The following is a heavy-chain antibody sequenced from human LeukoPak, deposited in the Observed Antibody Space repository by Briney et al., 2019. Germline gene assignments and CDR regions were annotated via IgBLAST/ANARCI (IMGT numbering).Heavy chain of an antibody. J-gene: IGHJ4*02. CDR1: GFTFSSYS. Sequence: GGSLRLSCAASGFTFSSYSMNWVRQAPGKGLEWVSSISSSSSYIYYADSVKGRFTISRDNAKNSLYLQMNSLRAEDTAVYYCASDYDFWSGYYRFWGQGTLVTVSS. V-gene: IGHV3-21*01. CDR3: ASDYDFWSGYYRF. D-gene: IGHD3-3*01. CDR2: ISSSSSYI.